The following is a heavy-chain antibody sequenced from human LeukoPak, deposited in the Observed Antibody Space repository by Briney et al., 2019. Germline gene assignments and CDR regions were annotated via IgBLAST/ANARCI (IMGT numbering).Heavy chain of an antibody. CDR1: GYIFTGYY. Sequence: ASVKVSCKASGYIFTGYYMHWVRQAPGQGLERMGWINPNSGDTNYAQKFQGRVTMTRDTSISTAYMELSRLRSDDTAVYYCARDYATVTTYYYYMDVWGKGTTVTISS. CDR3: ARDYATVTTYYYYMDV. D-gene: IGHD4-17*01. CDR2: INPNSGDT. J-gene: IGHJ6*03. V-gene: IGHV1-2*02.